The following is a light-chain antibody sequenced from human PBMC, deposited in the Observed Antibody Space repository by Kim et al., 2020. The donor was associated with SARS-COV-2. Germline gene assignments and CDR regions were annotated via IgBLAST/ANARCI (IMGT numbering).Light chain of an antibody. CDR2: GNN. V-gene: IGLV1-40*01. J-gene: IGLJ1*01. Sequence: QSVLTQPPSVSGAPGQRVTISCTGSSSNIGAGYDVHWYQQLPGAAPKLLIYGNNNRPSGVLDRLSASKSGTSASLAITGLQAEDEADYYCQSYDSSLSAYVFGTGTKVTVL. CDR3: QSYDSSLSAYV. CDR1: SSNIGAGYD.